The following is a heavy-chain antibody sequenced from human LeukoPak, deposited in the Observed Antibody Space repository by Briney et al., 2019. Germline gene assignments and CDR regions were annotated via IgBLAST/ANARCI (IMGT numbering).Heavy chain of an antibody. D-gene: IGHD2-8*02. CDR3: AKVMDSLGYCTGGVCYRAIDF. CDR1: GFTFSSYA. CDR2: ISGSGGNT. V-gene: IGHV3-23*01. J-gene: IGHJ4*02. Sequence: PGESLRLSCAASGFTFSSYAMSWVRQAPGKGLEWVSAISGSGGNTYYADSVKGRFTIARDNSKNTLYLQMNSLRAEDTAVYYCAKVMDSLGYCTGGVCYRAIDFWGQGTLVTVSS.